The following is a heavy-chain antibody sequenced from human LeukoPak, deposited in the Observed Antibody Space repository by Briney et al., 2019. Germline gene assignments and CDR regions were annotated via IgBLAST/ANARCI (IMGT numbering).Heavy chain of an antibody. CDR2: IKTDGSEK. J-gene: IGHJ5*02. CDR3: AKRELSTTVTTSWFDP. V-gene: IGHV3-7*03. Sequence: GGSLRLSCEGSGFTFSNYWMGWVRQAPGKGLQWVANIKTDGSEKYYVDSVKGRFTISRDNSKNTLYLQMNSLRAEDTAVYYCAKRELSTTVTTSWFDPWGQGTLVTVSS. CDR1: GFTFSNYW. D-gene: IGHD4-17*01.